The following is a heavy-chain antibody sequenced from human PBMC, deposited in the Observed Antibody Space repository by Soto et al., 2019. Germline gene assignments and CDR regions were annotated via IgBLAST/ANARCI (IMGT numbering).Heavy chain of an antibody. CDR2: ISYDGSNK. J-gene: IGHJ4*02. Sequence: GGSLRLSCAASGFTFSSYGMHWVRQAPGKGLEWVAVISYDGSNKYYADSVKGRFTISRDNSKNTLYLQMNSLRAEDTAVYYCAKEQLLRSWSHPAQYYFDYWGQRTLVTVSS. V-gene: IGHV3-30*18. D-gene: IGHD6-13*01. CDR3: AKEQLLRSWSHPAQYYFDY. CDR1: GFTFSSYG.